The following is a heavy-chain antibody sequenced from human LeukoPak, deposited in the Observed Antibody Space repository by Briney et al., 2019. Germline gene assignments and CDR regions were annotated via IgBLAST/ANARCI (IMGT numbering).Heavy chain of an antibody. Sequence: SETLSLTCTVSGGSISSYYWSWIRQPPGKGLEWIGDIYYSGSTNYNPSLKSRVTISVDTSKNQFSLKLSPVTAADTAVYYCAREDYYDSSGFLIDYWSQGTLVTVSS. CDR2: IYYSGST. J-gene: IGHJ4*02. CDR3: AREDYYDSSGFLIDY. V-gene: IGHV4-59*01. D-gene: IGHD3-22*01. CDR1: GGSISSYY.